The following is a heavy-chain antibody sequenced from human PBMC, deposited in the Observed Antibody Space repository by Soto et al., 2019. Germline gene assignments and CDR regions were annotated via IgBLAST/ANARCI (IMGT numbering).Heavy chain of an antibody. CDR1: GGSISTYY. CDR2: IYYSGST. CDR3: ARVTVAGRMDV. J-gene: IGHJ6*02. D-gene: IGHD6-19*01. Sequence: PSETLSLTCTVSGGSISTYYWSWIRQPPGKGLEWIGYIYYSGSTNYNPSLKSRVTISVDTSKNQFSLKLSSVTAADTAVYYCARVTVAGRMDVWGQGTTVTVS. V-gene: IGHV4-59*12.